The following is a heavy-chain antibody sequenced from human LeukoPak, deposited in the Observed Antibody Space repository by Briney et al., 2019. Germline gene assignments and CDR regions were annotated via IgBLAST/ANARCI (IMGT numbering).Heavy chain of an antibody. CDR2: INDDGSDT. CDR1: GFTFKLYW. D-gene: IGHD6-6*01. Sequence: GGSLRLSCAVPGFTFKLYWMHWVRQAPGKGPVWVSRINDDGSDTTYADSVKGRFTISRDNSRDTLYLQMNSLRAEDTAVYYCAKVAEYSSSSGLGNWFDPWGQGTLVTVSS. J-gene: IGHJ5*02. CDR3: AKVAEYSSSSGLGNWFDP. V-gene: IGHV3-74*01.